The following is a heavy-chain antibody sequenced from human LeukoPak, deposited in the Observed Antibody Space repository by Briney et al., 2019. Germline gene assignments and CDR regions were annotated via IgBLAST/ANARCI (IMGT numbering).Heavy chain of an antibody. CDR1: GFNFDSFG. D-gene: IGHD3-22*01. CDR2: FSAYTGEA. Sequence: ASVYVSCKASGFNFDSFGITWLRQAPGHGLEWMGFFSAYTGEANYAPRLQGRVTMTRDTSTNTAFLHLRSLRSDDTAVYYCARDIPDSSAWYFWGQGTLITVSS. CDR3: ARDIPDSSAWYF. J-gene: IGHJ4*02. V-gene: IGHV1-18*01.